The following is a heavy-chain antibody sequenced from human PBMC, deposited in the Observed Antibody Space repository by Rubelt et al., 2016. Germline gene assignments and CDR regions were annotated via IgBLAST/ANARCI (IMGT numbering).Heavy chain of an antibody. V-gene: IGHV1-24*01. CDR2: FDPEGGET. D-gene: IGHD5-18*01. Sequence: QVQLVQSGAEVKKPGASVKVSCKVSGYTLTELSMHWVRQAPGKGLEWMGGFDPEGGETIYAQKFQGRVTMTEDTATDTAYMELSSLRSEDTAVYYCATGHSYVPYFDYWGQGTLVTVSS. CDR1: GYTLTELS. CDR3: ATGHSYVPYFDY. J-gene: IGHJ4*02.